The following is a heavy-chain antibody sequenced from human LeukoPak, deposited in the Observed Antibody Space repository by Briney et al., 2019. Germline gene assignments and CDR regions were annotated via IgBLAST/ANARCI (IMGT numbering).Heavy chain of an antibody. CDR2: ISAYNGNT. D-gene: IGHD3-3*01. Sequence: GASVKVSCKASGYTFTSYGISWVRQAPGQGLEWMGWISAYNGNTNYAQKLQGRVTMTTDTSTSTAYMELRSLRSDDTAVYYCARDSIRGNYDFWSGYNYWGQGTLVTVSS. J-gene: IGHJ4*02. CDR1: GYTFTSYG. V-gene: IGHV1-18*01. CDR3: ARDSIRGNYDFWSGYNY.